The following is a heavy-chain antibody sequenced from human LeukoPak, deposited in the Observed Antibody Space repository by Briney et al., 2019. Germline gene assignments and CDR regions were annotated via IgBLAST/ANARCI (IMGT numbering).Heavy chain of an antibody. CDR2: IRYHGSDK. Sequence: GGSLRLSCAASAFTFRSYGMHWVRQAPGKGLEWVAFIRYHGSDKYYADSVKDRFTISRDNSKNTLYLQMNSLRAEDTAVYYCAKDVRKDIVVVVAATDWFDPWGQGTLVTVSS. J-gene: IGHJ5*02. V-gene: IGHV3-30*02. D-gene: IGHD2-15*01. CDR1: AFTFRSYG. CDR3: AKDVRKDIVVVVAATDWFDP.